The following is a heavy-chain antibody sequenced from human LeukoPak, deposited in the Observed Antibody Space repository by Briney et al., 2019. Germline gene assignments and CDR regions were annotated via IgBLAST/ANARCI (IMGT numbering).Heavy chain of an antibody. Sequence: SETLSLTCTVSGGSISSSSYYWGWIRQPPGKGLEWIGSIYYSGSTYYNPSLKSRVTISVDTSKNQFSLKLSSVTAAGTAVYYCARLRYSGYDFFYYFDYWGQGTLVTVSS. D-gene: IGHD5-12*01. CDR3: ARLRYSGYDFFYYFDY. CDR1: GGSISSSSYY. V-gene: IGHV4-39*01. J-gene: IGHJ4*02. CDR2: IYYSGST.